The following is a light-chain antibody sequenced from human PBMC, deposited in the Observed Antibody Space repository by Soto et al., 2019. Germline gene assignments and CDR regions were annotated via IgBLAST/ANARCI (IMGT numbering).Light chain of an antibody. V-gene: IGKV1-39*01. CDR2: DAS. CDR3: QQSYRDPIT. J-gene: IGKJ5*01. CDR1: QSIRTY. Sequence: IQMTKSPSSLSASVGDRVTITCRASQSIRTYLNWYQKKPGKAPNLLIYDASRLQSGVPSRFSGSGGGTDFTLTISSVQPDDFATYFCQQSYRDPITFGQGTRLEIK.